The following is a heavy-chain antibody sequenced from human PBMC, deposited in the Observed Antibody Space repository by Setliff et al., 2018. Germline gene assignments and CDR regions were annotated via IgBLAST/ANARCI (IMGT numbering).Heavy chain of an antibody. CDR3: ARADYIRYFYMDA. CDR1: GGTFSSQG. J-gene: IGHJ6*03. V-gene: IGHV1-69*05. D-gene: IGHD4-4*01. CDR2: TIPMFGTT. Sequence: GASVKVSCKASGGTFSSQGISWVRQAPGQGLEWMGGTIPMFGTTEYAQKFQGRLTIITDESTNTAYMELSSLRSEDTAVYYCARADYIRYFYMDAWGKGTTVTVSS.